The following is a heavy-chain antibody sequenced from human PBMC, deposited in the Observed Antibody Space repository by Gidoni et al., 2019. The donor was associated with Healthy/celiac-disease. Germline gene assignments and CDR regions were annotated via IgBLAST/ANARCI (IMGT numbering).Heavy chain of an antibody. J-gene: IGHJ6*02. CDR3: ARGGTGIDQWELSYYYYGMDV. V-gene: IGHV3-48*03. D-gene: IGHD1-26*01. Sequence: EVQLVESGGGLVQPGGSLRLSCAASGFTFSSYEMNWVRQAPGKGLEWVSYISSSGSTIYYADSVKGRFTISRDNAKNSLYLQMNSLRAEDTAVYYCARGGTGIDQWELSYYYYGMDVWGQGTTVTVSS. CDR1: GFTFSSYE. CDR2: ISSSGSTI.